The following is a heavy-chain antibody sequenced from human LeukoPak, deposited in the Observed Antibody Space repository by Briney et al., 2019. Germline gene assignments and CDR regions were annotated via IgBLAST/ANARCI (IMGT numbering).Heavy chain of an antibody. D-gene: IGHD6-13*01. J-gene: IGHJ6*03. CDR2: IYYSGST. CDR1: GGSISSGDYY. V-gene: IGHV4-30-4*08. CDR3: ARSPLAARVYYYMDV. Sequence: SQTLSLTCTVSGGSISSGDYYWSWIRQPPGKGLEWIGYIYYSGSTYYNPSLKSRVTISVDTSKNQFSLKLSSVTAADTAVYYCARSPLAARVYYYMDVWGKGTTVTVSS.